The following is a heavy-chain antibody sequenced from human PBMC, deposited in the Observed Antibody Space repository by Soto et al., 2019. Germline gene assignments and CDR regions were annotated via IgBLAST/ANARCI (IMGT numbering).Heavy chain of an antibody. V-gene: IGHV1-18*01. Sequence: QAQLVQSGAEVKKPGASVKVSCKASGYTFYSHSISWVRQAPGQGLEWMGRISSDNGNTRYAQKFRGSVTMTTDTSTSTVYMELRNLRSDDTAVYYCARCIQQDYYYGMDVWGQGTTVTFSS. CDR3: ARCIQQDYYYGMDV. J-gene: IGHJ6*02. D-gene: IGHD5-18*01. CDR1: GYTFYSHS. CDR2: ISSDNGNT.